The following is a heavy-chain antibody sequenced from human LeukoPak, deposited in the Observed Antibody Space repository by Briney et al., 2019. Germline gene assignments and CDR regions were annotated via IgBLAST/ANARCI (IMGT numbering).Heavy chain of an antibody. Sequence: ASVKVSCRASGYTFTGYYMHWVRQAPGQGLEWMGRINPNSGGTNYAQKFQGRVTMTRDTSISTAYMELNRLRSDDTAVYYCARVPYYYYGMDVWGQGTTVTVSS. V-gene: IGHV1-2*06. CDR1: GYTFTGYY. CDR3: ARVPYYYYGMDV. J-gene: IGHJ6*02. CDR2: INPNSGGT.